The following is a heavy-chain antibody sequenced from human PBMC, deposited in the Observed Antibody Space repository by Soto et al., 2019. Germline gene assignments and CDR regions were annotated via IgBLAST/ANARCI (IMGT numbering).Heavy chain of an antibody. CDR3: ASRSSSSGLDYYYGMDV. Sequence: PGESLRISCKGSGCSFTGYWISWVRQMPGKGLEWMGRIGPSDSYTNYSPSFQGHVTISADKSISTAYLQWSSLKASDTAMYYCASRSSSSGLDYYYGMDVWGQGTTVTVSS. V-gene: IGHV5-10-1*01. D-gene: IGHD6-6*01. CDR1: GCSFTGYW. J-gene: IGHJ6*02. CDR2: IGPSDSYT.